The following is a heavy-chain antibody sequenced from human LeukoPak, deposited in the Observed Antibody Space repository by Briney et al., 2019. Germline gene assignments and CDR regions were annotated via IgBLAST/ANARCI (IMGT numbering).Heavy chain of an antibody. Sequence: SGTLSLTCTVSGYFTSTSYYWGWIRQPPGKGREWIGTISHTGTTYYNPSLKSRVTMSLDTSKNQFSLKVNSVTAADTAVYYCARLPGSSAADYWGQGTLVTVSS. CDR3: ARLPGSSAADY. CDR1: GYFTSTSYY. CDR2: ISHTGTT. D-gene: IGHD1-26*01. J-gene: IGHJ4*02. V-gene: IGHV4-38-2*02.